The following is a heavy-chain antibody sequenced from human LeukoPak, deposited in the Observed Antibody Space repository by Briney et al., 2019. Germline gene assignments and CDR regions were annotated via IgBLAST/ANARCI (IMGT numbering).Heavy chain of an antibody. V-gene: IGHV3-53*01. D-gene: IGHD3-22*01. CDR3: ARPIYNYYDSSGSQGYFDN. CDR1: GFTVSSNY. J-gene: IGHJ4*02. CDR2: IYSGGST. Sequence: GGSLRLSCAASGFTVSSNYMSWVRQAPGKGLEWVSVIYSGGSTYYADSVKGRFTISRDNSKNTLYLQMNSLRAEDTAMYFCARPIYNYYDSSGSQGYFDNWGQGTLVTVSS.